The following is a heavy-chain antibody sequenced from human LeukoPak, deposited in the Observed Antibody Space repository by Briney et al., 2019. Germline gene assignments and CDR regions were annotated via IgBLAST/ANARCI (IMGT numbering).Heavy chain of an antibody. Sequence: PSETLSLTCAVYGGSFSGYYWSWIRQPPGKGLEWIGEINHSGSTNYNPSLKSRVTISVDTSKNQFSLKLSSVTAADTAVYYCARGFDWLLGEFDYWGQGTLVTVSS. CDR2: INHSGST. J-gene: IGHJ4*02. CDR3: ARGFDWLLGEFDY. V-gene: IGHV4-34*01. CDR1: GGSFSGYY. D-gene: IGHD3-9*01.